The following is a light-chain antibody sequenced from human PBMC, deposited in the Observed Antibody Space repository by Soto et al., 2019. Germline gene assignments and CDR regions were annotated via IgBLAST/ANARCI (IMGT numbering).Light chain of an antibody. J-gene: IGLJ1*01. CDR2: EVS. V-gene: IGLV2-23*02. Sequence: QSVLTQPASLSGSPGQSITISCTGTSSDVGTYNLVSWYQQQPGNAPRLIISEVSKRPSGVPDRFSGSKSGNTASLTVSGLQAEDEADYYCASHAGSNNYVFGTGTKVTVL. CDR1: SSDVGTYNL. CDR3: ASHAGSNNYV.